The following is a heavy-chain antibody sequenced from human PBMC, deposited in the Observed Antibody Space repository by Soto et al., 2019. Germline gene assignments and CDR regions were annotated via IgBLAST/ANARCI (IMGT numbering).Heavy chain of an antibody. Sequence: QVQLVQSGAEVKKPGSSVKVSCKASGGTFSSYAISWVRQAPGQGLEWMGGIIPIFGTANYAQKFQGRVTITADESTSTDYMELSSLRSEDTAVYYCARDSVDTAMVTLIYYYYGMDVWGQGTTVTVSS. V-gene: IGHV1-69*01. CDR2: IIPIFGTA. CDR3: ARDSVDTAMVTLIYYYYGMDV. D-gene: IGHD5-18*01. J-gene: IGHJ6*02. CDR1: GGTFSSYA.